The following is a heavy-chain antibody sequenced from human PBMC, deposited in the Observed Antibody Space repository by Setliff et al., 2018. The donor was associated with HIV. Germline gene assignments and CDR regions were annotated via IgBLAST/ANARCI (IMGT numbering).Heavy chain of an antibody. J-gene: IGHJ4*02. CDR3: ARLRSSNGLFCLLDS. CDR2: IRFSGGS. D-gene: IGHD2-8*01. CDR1: GASVSDHH. Sequence: PSETLSLTCSVSGASVSDHHWTWIRQTAGKRLEYICRIRFSGGSNYNPSLSSRVTMSVDTSNKQFSLRLKSVTSAARAVYYCARLRSSNGLFCLLDSWCQGTRVTVS. V-gene: IGHV4-4*07.